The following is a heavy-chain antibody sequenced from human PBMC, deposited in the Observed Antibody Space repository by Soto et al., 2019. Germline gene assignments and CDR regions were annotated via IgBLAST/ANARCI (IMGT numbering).Heavy chain of an antibody. CDR1: GGSFSGYY. CDR3: ARDKITGLFDY. D-gene: IGHD2-8*02. CDR2: INHSGST. V-gene: IGHV4-34*01. J-gene: IGHJ4*02. Sequence: ASETLSLTCAVYGGSFSGYYWTWIRQPPGTGLEWIGEINHSGSTNYNPSQKSRVNISVDTSKNQFSLKLTSVTAADTAVYYCARDKITGLFDYWGQGTLVTVSS.